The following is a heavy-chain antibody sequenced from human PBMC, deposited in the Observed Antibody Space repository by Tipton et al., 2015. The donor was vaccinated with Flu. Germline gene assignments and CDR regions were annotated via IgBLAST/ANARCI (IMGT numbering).Heavy chain of an antibody. Sequence: TLSLTCTVSGGSLSSYYWSWIRQPAGKGLGWIGRIYTSGSTNYNPSLKSRLTRSLDASKQQFSLKLSSVTAADTAVYYCARGSGSGTFMIFDHWGQGTLVTVSS. V-gene: IGHV4-4*07. CDR1: GGSLSSYY. D-gene: IGHD3-10*01. CDR2: IYTSGST. J-gene: IGHJ4*02. CDR3: ARGSGSGTFMIFDH.